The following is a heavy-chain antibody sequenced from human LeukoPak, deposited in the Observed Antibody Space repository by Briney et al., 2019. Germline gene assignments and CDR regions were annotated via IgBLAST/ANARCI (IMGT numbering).Heavy chain of an antibody. CDR1: GFPFSSYA. J-gene: IGHJ4*02. CDR2: IRDSGSST. V-gene: IGHV3-23*01. Sequence: GSLRLSCAASGFPFSSYAMSWVRQAPGKGLEWVSAIRDSGSSTHYADSVKGRFTTSRDNSKNTLFLQMNSLRAEDTAIYYCAKYGPQDSGSSHFDYWSQGALVTVSS. D-gene: IGHD1-26*01. CDR3: AKYGPQDSGSSHFDY.